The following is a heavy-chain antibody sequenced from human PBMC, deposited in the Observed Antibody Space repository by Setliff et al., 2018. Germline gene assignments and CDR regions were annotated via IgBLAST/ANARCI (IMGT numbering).Heavy chain of an antibody. CDR1: GYNFINYW. Sequence: GESLKISCKGSGYNFINYWIGWVRQMPGKGLEWMGIIYPSDSDTRYSPSFQGQVTMSADKSINTAYLQWSSLKASDTAMYYCARLGYSDAFDIWGQGTMVTVSS. J-gene: IGHJ3*02. CDR2: IYPSDSDT. CDR3: ARLGYSDAFDI. V-gene: IGHV5-51*01. D-gene: IGHD5-18*01.